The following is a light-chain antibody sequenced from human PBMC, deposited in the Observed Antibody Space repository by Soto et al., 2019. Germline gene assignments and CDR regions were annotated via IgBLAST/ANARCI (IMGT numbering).Light chain of an antibody. CDR2: EVS. J-gene: IGLJ1*01. CDR3: CSYVGSSTFVYV. Sequence: HSALTQPAYVSGCPGEWITISYTRTSSDVGSYNLVSWYQQHPGKAPKLMIYEVSKRPSGVSNRFSGSKSGNTASLTISGLQAEEEAEYSCCSYVGSSTFVYVFGTGTKVTVL. CDR1: SSDVGSYNL. V-gene: IGLV2-23*02.